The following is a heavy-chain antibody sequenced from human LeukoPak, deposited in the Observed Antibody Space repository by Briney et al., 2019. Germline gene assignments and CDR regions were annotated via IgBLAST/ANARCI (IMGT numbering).Heavy chain of an antibody. Sequence: ASVKVSCKASGYTFTSYYMHRVRQAPGQGLEWMGKINPSGGSTSYAQKFQGRVTMTRDTSTSTVYMELSSLRSEDTAVYYCARGLRPTGIFDYWGQGTLVTVSS. V-gene: IGHV1-46*01. CDR2: INPSGGST. CDR1: GYTFTSYY. D-gene: IGHD4-11*01. CDR3: ARGLRPTGIFDY. J-gene: IGHJ4*02.